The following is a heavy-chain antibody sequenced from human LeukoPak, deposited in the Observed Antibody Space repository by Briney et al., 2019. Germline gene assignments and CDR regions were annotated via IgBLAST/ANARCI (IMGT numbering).Heavy chain of an antibody. CDR2: ISYDGGNK. D-gene: IGHD3-10*01. V-gene: IGHV3-30*18. Sequence: GGSLRLSCAASGFTFSSYGMHWVRQAPGKGLEWVAVISYDGGNKYYADSVKGRSTISRDNSKNTLYLQMNSLRAEDTAVYYCAKDRSGRFGELLGLFDYWGQGTLVTVSS. CDR3: AKDRSGRFGELLGLFDY. J-gene: IGHJ4*02. CDR1: GFTFSSYG.